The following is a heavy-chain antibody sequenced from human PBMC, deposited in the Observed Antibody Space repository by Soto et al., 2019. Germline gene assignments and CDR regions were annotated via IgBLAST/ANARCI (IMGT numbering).Heavy chain of an antibody. CDR1: GFIFENFG. CDR3: AKNQGVELVPLATVDWFDP. J-gene: IGHJ5*02. Sequence: GSLGLSCAASGFIFENFGMSGVRQAPGKGLEWISSISGSGFKKYYADSVKGRFTISRDNSKSTVYLELNNLSAEDTAVYHCAKNQGVELVPLATVDWFDPWGQGSVVTVSS. D-gene: IGHD1-26*01. CDR2: ISGSGFKK. V-gene: IGHV3-23*01.